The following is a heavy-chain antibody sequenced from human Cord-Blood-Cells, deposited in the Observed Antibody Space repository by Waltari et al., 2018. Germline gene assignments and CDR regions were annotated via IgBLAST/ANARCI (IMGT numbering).Heavy chain of an antibody. J-gene: IGHJ3*02. Sequence: QMQLVQSGPEVKKPGTSVKVSCKASGFTFTSSAMQWVRQARGHRLEWIGWNVVGSGNTNYAQKFQERVTITRDRSTSTAYMELSSLRSEDTAVYYCAAGSSSGYDAFDIWGQGTMVTVSS. D-gene: IGHD3-22*01. CDR3: AAGSSSGYDAFDI. V-gene: IGHV1-58*02. CDR2: NVVGSGNT. CDR1: GFTFTSSA.